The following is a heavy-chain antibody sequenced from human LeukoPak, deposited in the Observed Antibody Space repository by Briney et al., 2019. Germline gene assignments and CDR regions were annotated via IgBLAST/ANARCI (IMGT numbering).Heavy chain of an antibody. CDR3: ARGIYCSSTSCSHWFDP. Sequence: GESLKISCKGSGYSFTTYWIGWVRQMPGKGLEWMGSIYPGDSDTRYSPSFQGQVTISADKSISTAYLQWSSLKASDTAMYYCARGIYCSSTSCSHWFDPWGQGTLVTVSS. CDR2: IYPGDSDT. V-gene: IGHV5-51*01. D-gene: IGHD2-2*01. CDR1: GYSFTTYW. J-gene: IGHJ5*02.